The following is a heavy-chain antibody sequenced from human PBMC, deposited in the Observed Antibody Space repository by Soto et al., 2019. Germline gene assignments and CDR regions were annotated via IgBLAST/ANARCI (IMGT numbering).Heavy chain of an antibody. D-gene: IGHD1-26*01. J-gene: IGHJ3*02. CDR2: SYYSGST. CDR3: ARQGSGSYNAFDI. CDR1: GGSISSSSYY. V-gene: IGHV4-39*01. Sequence: QLQLQESGPGLVKPSETLSLTCTVSGGSISSSSYYWGWIRQPPGKGLEWIGTSYYSGSTYYNPSLKSRITISVDTHKNQFSLKLSSVTAADTAVYYCARQGSGSYNAFDIWGQGTVVTVSS.